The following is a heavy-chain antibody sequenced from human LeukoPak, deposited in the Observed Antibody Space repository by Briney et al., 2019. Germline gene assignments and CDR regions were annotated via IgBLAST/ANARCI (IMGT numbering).Heavy chain of an antibody. J-gene: IGHJ4*02. D-gene: IGHD6-6*01. CDR1: GGTFSSYA. CDR2: IIPSFGTA. Sequence: SVKVSCKSSGGTFSSYAISWVRHAPGQGLEWMGVIIPSFGTANYAQKFQGRVTITADESTSTAYMELSSLRSEDTAVYYCARGGYSSSSIGYFDYWGQGTLVTVSS. V-gene: IGHV1-69*13. CDR3: ARGGYSSSSIGYFDY.